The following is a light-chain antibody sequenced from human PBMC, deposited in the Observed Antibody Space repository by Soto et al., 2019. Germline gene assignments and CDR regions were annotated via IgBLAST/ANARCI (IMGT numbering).Light chain of an antibody. V-gene: IGKV3-20*01. J-gene: IGKJ2*01. CDR1: QSVSSSY. CDR2: GAS. Sequence: EIVLTQSPGTLSLSPGERATLSCRASQSVSSSYLAWYQQKPGQAPRLLIYGASSRATGIPDRFSGSGSGTDFTLTISRLDHEDFAGCDCQQYGSSPPYTFGQGTKLEIK. CDR3: QQYGSSPPYT.